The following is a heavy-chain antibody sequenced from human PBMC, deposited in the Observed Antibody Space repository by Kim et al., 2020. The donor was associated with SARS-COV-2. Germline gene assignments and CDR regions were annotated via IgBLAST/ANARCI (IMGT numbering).Heavy chain of an antibody. D-gene: IGHD5-18*01. CDR2: ISYDGSNK. V-gene: IGHV3-30*18. J-gene: IGHJ4*02. Sequence: GGSLRLSCAASGFTFSSYGMHWVRQAPGKGLEWVAVISYDGSNKYYADSVKGRFTISRDNSKNTLYLQMNSLRAEDTAVYYCAKAPTGGTAMVYFDYWGQGTLVTVSS. CDR1: GFTFSSYG. CDR3: AKAPTGGTAMVYFDY.